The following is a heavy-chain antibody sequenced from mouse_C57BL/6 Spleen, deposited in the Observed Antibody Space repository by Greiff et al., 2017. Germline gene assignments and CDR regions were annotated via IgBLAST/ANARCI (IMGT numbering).Heavy chain of an antibody. V-gene: IGHV1-9*01. D-gene: IGHD1-1*01. J-gene: IGHJ3*01. CDR2: ILPGSGST. CDR1: GYTFTGYW. Sequence: VQLQQSGAELMKPGASVKLSCKATGYTFTGYWIEWVKQWPGHGLEWIGEILPGSGSTNYNETFKGKATFTADTASNTVYRQLGSLTTGDSAICYCARGGATVVATDACWGQGTLVTVSA. CDR3: ARGGATVVATDAC.